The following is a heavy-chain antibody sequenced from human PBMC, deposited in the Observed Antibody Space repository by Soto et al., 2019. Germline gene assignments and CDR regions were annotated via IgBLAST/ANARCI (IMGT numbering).Heavy chain of an antibody. CDR1: GGSVSDKTYY. CDR2: VYYSGTT. J-gene: IGHJ4*02. D-gene: IGHD4-17*01. V-gene: IGHV4-61*01. CDR3: ARTTAVPNTLRSRYFFDY. Sequence: SETLSLTCSVSGGSVSDKTYYWSWIRQPPRKRLEWIGYVYYSGTTNYNPSLKSRVTISVDLSKNRFSLRLSSVTTADTALYYCARTTAVPNTLRSRYFFDYWGQGTLVTVSS.